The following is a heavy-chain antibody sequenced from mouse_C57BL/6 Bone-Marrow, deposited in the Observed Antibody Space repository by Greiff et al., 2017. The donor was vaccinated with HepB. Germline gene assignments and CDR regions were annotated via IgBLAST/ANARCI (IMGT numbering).Heavy chain of an antibody. CDR3: TRDYYSNRWGFAY. J-gene: IGHJ3*01. V-gene: IGHV5-9-1*02. CDR2: ISSGSDYT. CDR1: GFTFSSYA. D-gene: IGHD1-1*01. Sequence: EVKLMESGEGLVKPGASLKLSCAASGFTFSSYAMSWVRQTPEKRLEWVAYISSGSDYTYYADTVKGRVTLSRDNARNTPYLELRRLKSEDTAMYYCTRDYYSNRWGFAYWGQGTLVTVSA.